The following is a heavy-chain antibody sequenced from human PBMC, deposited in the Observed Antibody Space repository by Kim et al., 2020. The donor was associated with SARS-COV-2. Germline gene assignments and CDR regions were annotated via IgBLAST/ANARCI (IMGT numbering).Heavy chain of an antibody. V-gene: IGHV3-48*03. D-gene: IGHD2-2*01. J-gene: IGHJ4*02. CDR3: ARGIRYCSSTSCPFDY. Sequence: SVKGRFTISRDNAKNSLYLQMNSLRAEDTAVYYCARGIRYCSSTSCPFDYWCQGTLVTVSS.